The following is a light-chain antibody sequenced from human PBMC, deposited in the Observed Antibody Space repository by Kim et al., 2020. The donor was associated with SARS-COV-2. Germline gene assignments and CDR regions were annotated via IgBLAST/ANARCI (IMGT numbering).Light chain of an antibody. V-gene: IGLV3-1*01. J-gene: IGLJ2*01. Sequence: SYELIQPPSVSVSPGQTASITYSGDKLGDKYACWYQQKPGQSPVLVIYQDSKRPSGIPERFSGSNSGNTATLTISGTQAMVEADYYCQAWDSSTVVFGGGTQRTVL. CDR1: KLGDKY. CDR3: QAWDSSTVV. CDR2: QDS.